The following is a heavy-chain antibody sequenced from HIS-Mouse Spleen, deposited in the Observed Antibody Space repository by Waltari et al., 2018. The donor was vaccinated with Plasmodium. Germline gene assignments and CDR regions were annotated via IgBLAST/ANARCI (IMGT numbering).Heavy chain of an antibody. D-gene: IGHD6-13*01. V-gene: IGHV3-7*01. Sequence: EVQLVESGGGLVQPGGSLRLSCAPSGFTFSSNWMTWVRQAPGKGLEWVANIKQDGSEKYYVDSVKGRFTISRDNAKNSLYLQMNSLRAEDTAVYYCASSWYWYFDLWGRGTLVTVSS. CDR3: ASSWYWYFDL. CDR2: IKQDGSEK. CDR1: GFTFSSNW. J-gene: IGHJ2*01.